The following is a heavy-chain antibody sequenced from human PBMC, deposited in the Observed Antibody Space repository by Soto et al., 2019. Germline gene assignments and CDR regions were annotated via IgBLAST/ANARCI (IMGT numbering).Heavy chain of an antibody. Sequence: EVQLVESGGGLVQPGGSLRLSCAASGFTFRSYWMHWVRRTPGKGLMWVARISTDGGDIMYADSVKGRFTISRDNAENTLYLQVNSLTAEDTATYYCGRDQSVAGPTTLNLWGLGTLVRVSS. CDR2: ISTDGGDI. D-gene: IGHD6-19*01. V-gene: IGHV3-74*03. J-gene: IGHJ5*02. CDR3: GRDQSVAGPTTLNL. CDR1: GFTFRSYW.